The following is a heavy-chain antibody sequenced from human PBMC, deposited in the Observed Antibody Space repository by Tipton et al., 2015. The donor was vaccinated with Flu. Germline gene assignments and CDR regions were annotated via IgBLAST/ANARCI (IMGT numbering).Heavy chain of an antibody. D-gene: IGHD1-1*01. J-gene: IGHJ4*02. CDR3: ARGAGGPATAYDC. CDR2: IHTSGST. Sequence: TLSLTCTVSGGSISTYYWSWIRQPAGKGLEWIGRIHTSGSTNYNPSLKSRVTMSVDTSKNQFSLRPSSVTAADTAVYYCARGAGGPATAYDCWGQGTLVTVSS. V-gene: IGHV4-4*07. CDR1: GGSISTYY.